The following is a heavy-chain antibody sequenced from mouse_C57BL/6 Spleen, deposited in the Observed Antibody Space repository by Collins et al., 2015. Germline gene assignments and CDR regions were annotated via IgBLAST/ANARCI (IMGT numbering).Heavy chain of an antibody. V-gene: IGHV1-76*01. D-gene: IGHD1-1*01. CDR3: ARDYYGPFAY. CDR2: IYPGSGNT. Sequence: QVQLKQSGAELVRPGASVKLSCKASGYTFTDYYINWVKQRPGQGLEWIARIYPGSGNTYYNEKFKGKATLTAEKSSSTAYMQLSSLTSEDSAVYFCARDYYGPFAYWGQGTLVTVSA. CDR1: GYTFTDYY. J-gene: IGHJ3*01.